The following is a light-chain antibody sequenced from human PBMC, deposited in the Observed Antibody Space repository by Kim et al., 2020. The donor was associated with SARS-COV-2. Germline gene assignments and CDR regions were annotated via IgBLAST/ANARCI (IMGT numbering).Light chain of an antibody. CDR2: GAS. V-gene: IGKV3-15*01. Sequence: EIVMTQSPATLSVSPGERATLSCRASQSVSNNVAWYQQKPGQAPRLLIYGASTRATGIPARFSGSGSGTEFTLTISSLQSEDLAVYHCQEYDDWPARTLGEGTKVDIK. CDR1: QSVSNN. J-gene: IGKJ1*01. CDR3: QEYDDWPART.